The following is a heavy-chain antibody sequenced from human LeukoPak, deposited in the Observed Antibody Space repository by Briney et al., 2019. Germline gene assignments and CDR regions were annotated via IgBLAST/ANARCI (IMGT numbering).Heavy chain of an antibody. V-gene: IGHV1-69*13. CDR1: GGTFSSYA. D-gene: IGHD3-10*01. J-gene: IGHJ4*02. CDR3: ARGLWITMVRGVITDDY. CDR2: IIPIFGTA. Sequence: SVKVSCKASGGTFSSYAISWVRQAPGQGLEWMGGIIPIFGTANYAQKFQGRVTITADESTSTAYMELSSLRSEDTAVYYCARGLWITMVRGVITDDYWGQGTLVTVSS.